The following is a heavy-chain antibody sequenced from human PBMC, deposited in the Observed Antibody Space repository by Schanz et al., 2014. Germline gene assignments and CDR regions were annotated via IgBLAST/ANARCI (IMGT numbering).Heavy chain of an antibody. CDR1: GGTFSSYT. CDR2: IIPILGIA. V-gene: IGHV1-69*02. D-gene: IGHD3-10*01. CDR3: ARAKRFGDMDV. Sequence: QVHLVQSGAEVKKPGSSMKVSCKASGGTFSSYTINWVRQAPGQGLEWMGRIIPILGIANYAQKLQGRVTLTTDTSTSTAYMELRNLRSDDTAVYYCARAKRFGDMDVWGQGTTVTVSS. J-gene: IGHJ6*02.